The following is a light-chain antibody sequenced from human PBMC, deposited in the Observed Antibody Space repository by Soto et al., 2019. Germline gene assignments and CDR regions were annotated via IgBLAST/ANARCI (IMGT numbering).Light chain of an antibody. CDR3: QDGITFPLT. CDR2: DAS. Sequence: DIQMTQSPSSVSASVGDRITITCRASQGINNCLAWYQQKPGQAPKLLIYDASYLQSGVTSRFRGSGSRAAFTLTISSLQSADFGTCFWQDGITFPLTFGGGTKVEIK. V-gene: IGKV1-12*01. CDR1: QGINNC. J-gene: IGKJ4*01.